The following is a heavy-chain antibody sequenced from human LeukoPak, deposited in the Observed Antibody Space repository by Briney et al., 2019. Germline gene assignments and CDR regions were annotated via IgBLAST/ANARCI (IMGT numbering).Heavy chain of an antibody. CDR2: ISSSSSTI. D-gene: IGHD3-3*01. CDR1: GFTFSSYS. J-gene: IGHJ6*03. V-gene: IGHV3-48*01. Sequence: GGSLRLSCAASGFTFSSYSMNWVRQAPGKGLEWVSYISSSSSTIYYADSVKGRFTISRDNAKNSLYLQMNSLRAEDTAVYYCARGPLEWSDHDTVGYMDVWGKGTTVTVSS. CDR3: ARGPLEWSDHDTVGYMDV.